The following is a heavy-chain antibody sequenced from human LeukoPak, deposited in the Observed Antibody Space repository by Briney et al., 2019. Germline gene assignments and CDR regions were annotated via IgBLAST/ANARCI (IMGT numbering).Heavy chain of an antibody. V-gene: IGHV1-2*06. D-gene: IGHD5-18*01. CDR1: DYTFTDSY. J-gene: IGHJ4*02. CDR3: ARGGRSGYRYFDY. Sequence: ASLKVSCTTSDYTFTDSYIHWIRQTPGQGLEWMGRISPNTGGIDHAPEFRDKIAMTRDTSISTAYIELSRLISDDTAVYYCARGGRSGYRYFDYWGQGTLVTVSS. CDR2: ISPNTGGI.